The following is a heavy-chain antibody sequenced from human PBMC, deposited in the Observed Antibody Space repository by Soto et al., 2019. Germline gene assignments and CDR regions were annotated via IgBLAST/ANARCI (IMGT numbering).Heavy chain of an antibody. D-gene: IGHD2-2*01. V-gene: IGHV3-23*01. CDR1: GFTFSSYA. J-gene: IGHJ6*03. CDR3: AKAGYCSSATCATRYYYMDV. Sequence: GGSLRLSCAASGFTFSSYAMGWVRQAPGKGLEWVSAISGSGGSTYYTDSVKGRFTISRDNSKNTLYLQMNSLRAEDTAVYYCAKAGYCSSATCATRYYYMDVWGKGTTVTVSS. CDR2: ISGSGGST.